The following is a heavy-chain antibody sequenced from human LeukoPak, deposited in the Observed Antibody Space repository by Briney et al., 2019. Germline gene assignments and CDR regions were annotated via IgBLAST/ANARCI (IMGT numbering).Heavy chain of an antibody. D-gene: IGHD2-2*01. CDR2: ISGSGGST. Sequence: GGSLRLSCAASGFTFSSYAMSLVRQAPGKGLEWVSAISGSGGSTYYADSVKGRFTISRDNSKNTLDLQMHSLRADDTALYYCARETCTTTNCYWGMDVWGQGTTVTVSS. J-gene: IGHJ6*02. CDR1: GFTFSSYA. V-gene: IGHV3-23*01. CDR3: ARETCTTTNCYWGMDV.